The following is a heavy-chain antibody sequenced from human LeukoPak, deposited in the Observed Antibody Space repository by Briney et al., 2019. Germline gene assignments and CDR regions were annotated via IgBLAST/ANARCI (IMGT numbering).Heavy chain of an antibody. CDR1: GGSIRSRSSY. Sequence: SETLSLTCTVSGGSIRSRSSYWGWIRQPPGKGLEWIGSIYYSGSTYYNPSLKSRVTISVDTSKNQFSLKLSSVTAADTAVYYCARHQYPSSQFDSWGQGTLVTVSS. V-gene: IGHV4-39*01. CDR2: IYYSGST. D-gene: IGHD6-6*01. J-gene: IGHJ4*02. CDR3: ARHQYPSSQFDS.